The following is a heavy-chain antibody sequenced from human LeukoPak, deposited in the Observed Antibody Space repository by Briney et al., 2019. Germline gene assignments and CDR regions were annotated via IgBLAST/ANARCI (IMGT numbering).Heavy chain of an antibody. D-gene: IGHD1-26*01. CDR3: TRQPTWELPFDY. Sequence: PGGSLRLSCAASGFTFSGSAMHWVRQASGKGLEWVGRIRSKANSYATAYAASVKGRFTISRDDSKNTAYLQMNSLKTEDTAVYYCTRQPTWELPFDYWGQGTLVTVSS. CDR2: IRSKANSYAT. J-gene: IGHJ4*02. V-gene: IGHV3-73*01. CDR1: GFTFSGSA.